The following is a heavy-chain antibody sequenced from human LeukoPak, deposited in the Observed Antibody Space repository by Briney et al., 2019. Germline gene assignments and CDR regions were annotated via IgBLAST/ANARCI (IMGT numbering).Heavy chain of an antibody. J-gene: IGHJ5*02. CDR3: ARHGPNYDILTGYSSLRWFDP. V-gene: IGHV4-39*01. Sequence: PSETLSLTCTVSGGSISSYYWSWIRQPPGKGLEWIGSIYYSGRTYYNPSLKSRVTISVDTSKNQFSLKLSSVTAADTTVYYCARHGPNYDILTGYSSLRWFDPWGQGTLVTVSS. D-gene: IGHD3-9*01. CDR2: IYYSGRT. CDR1: GGSISSYY.